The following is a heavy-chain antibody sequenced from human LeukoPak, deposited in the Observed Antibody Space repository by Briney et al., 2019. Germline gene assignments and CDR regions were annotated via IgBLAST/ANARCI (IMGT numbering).Heavy chain of an antibody. CDR2: IYYSGST. CDR3: ARHGNYDFTDY. Sequence: SETLSLTCTVSGGSISSYYWGWIRQPPGKGLEWIGSIYYSGSTYYNPSLKSRVTISVDTSKNQFSLKLSSVTAADTAVYYCARHGNYDFTDYWGQGTLVTVSS. V-gene: IGHV4-39*01. J-gene: IGHJ4*02. CDR1: GGSISSYY. D-gene: IGHD3-3*01.